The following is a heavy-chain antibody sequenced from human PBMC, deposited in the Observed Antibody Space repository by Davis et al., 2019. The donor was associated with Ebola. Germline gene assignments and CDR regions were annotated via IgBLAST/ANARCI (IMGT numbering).Heavy chain of an antibody. Sequence: PGGSLRLSCAASGFNLNTYGMHWVRQAPGKGLQWVTMIAHDGTAAYYLDSVKGRFTISRDNSKNTLYLQMNSLESGDTAVYFCARDFGGSGWYNWFDPWGQGTLVTVSS. D-gene: IGHD6-19*01. CDR3: ARDFGGSGWYNWFDP. V-gene: IGHV3-30*03. J-gene: IGHJ5*02. CDR1: GFNLNTYG. CDR2: IAHDGTAA.